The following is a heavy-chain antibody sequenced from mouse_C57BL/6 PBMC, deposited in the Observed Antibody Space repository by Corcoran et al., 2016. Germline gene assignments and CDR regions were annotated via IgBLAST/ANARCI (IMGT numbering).Heavy chain of an antibody. Sequence: QVQLQQSGPELVKPGASVKISCKASGYTFTDYYINWVKQRPGQGLEWIGWIFPGSGSTYYNEKFTGKATLTVDKSSSTAYMLLSSLTYEDSAVYFCARSPLLRTDAMDYWGQGTSGTVSS. CDR3: ARSPLLRTDAMDY. CDR2: IFPGSGST. D-gene: IGHD1-2*01. V-gene: IGHV1-75*01. CDR1: GYTFTDYY. J-gene: IGHJ4*01.